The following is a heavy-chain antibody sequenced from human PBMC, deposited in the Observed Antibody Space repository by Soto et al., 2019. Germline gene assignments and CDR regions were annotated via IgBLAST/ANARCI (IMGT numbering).Heavy chain of an antibody. CDR1: GFTFVNFA. J-gene: IGHJ6*02. CDR2: IGGYGTNI. Sequence: EVQLLESGGGLAQPGGSLRLSCAASGFTFVNFAMIWVHMAPGKGPGWGYSIGGYGTNIYYAASVKGRFTISRDNSKQTMYLQMDSVKLVNTSVYYCVRAPIDSRRYCCGLDDWGQGNKVTV. D-gene: IGHD3-22*01. CDR3: VRAPIDSRRYCCGLDD. V-gene: IGHV3-23*01.